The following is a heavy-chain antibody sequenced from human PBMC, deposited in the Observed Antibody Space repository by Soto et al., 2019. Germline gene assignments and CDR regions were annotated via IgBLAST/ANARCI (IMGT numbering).Heavy chain of an antibody. D-gene: IGHD1-7*01. CDR2: IDPRDSYT. CDR3: AREKADLELFNWLDP. CDR1: GYSFTTYW. J-gene: IGHJ5*02. V-gene: IGHV5-10-1*03. Sequence: DVQLAQSGAEVKKPGESLRITCEASGYSFTTYWISWVRQMPGKGLEWMGAIDPRDSYTKFSPSFQGHVTISVDKSISTADLQWNSLTASDTAIYYCAREKADLELFNWLDPWGQGTLVTVSS.